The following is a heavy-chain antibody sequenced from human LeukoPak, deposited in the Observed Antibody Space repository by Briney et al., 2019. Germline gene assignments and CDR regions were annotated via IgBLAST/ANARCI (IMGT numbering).Heavy chain of an antibody. D-gene: IGHD6-13*01. CDR3: AKEGVYSSSWFGHYYYYYYMDV. CDR2: IRYDGSNK. V-gene: IGHV3-30*02. J-gene: IGHJ6*03. CDR1: GFTFSSYG. Sequence: GGSLRLSCAASGFTFSSYGMHWVRQAPGKGLEWVAFIRYDGSNKYYADSVKGRFTISRDNSKNTLYLQMNSLRAEDTAVYYCAKEGVYSSSWFGHYYYYYYMDVWGKGTTVTISS.